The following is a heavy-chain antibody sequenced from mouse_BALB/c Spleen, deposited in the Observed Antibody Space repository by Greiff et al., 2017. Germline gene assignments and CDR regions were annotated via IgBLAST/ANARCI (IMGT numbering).Heavy chain of an antibody. CDR3: ARFYDGYPYYFDY. Sequence: EVKLEESGPGLVKPSQSLSLTCTVTGYSITSDYAWNWIRQFPGNKLEWMGYISYSGSTSYNPSLKSRIPITRDTSKNQFFLQLNSVTTEDTATYYCARFYDGYPYYFDYWGQGTTLTVSS. J-gene: IGHJ2*01. CDR1: GYSITSDYA. CDR2: ISYSGST. D-gene: IGHD2-3*01. V-gene: IGHV3-2*02.